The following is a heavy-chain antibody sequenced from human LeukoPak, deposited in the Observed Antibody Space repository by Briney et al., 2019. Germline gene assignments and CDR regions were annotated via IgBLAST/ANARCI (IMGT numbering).Heavy chain of an antibody. V-gene: IGHV1-2*02. CDR1: GYTFTGYY. CDR3: ARAYTAVAGTIIEDYFDY. J-gene: IGHJ4*02. D-gene: IGHD6-19*01. CDR2: INPNSGGT. Sequence: GASVKVSCKASGYTFTGYYMHWVRQAPGQGSEWMGWINPNSGGTNYAQKFQGRVTMTRDTSISTAYMELSRLRSDDTAVYYCARAYTAVAGTIIEDYFDYWGQGTLVTVSS.